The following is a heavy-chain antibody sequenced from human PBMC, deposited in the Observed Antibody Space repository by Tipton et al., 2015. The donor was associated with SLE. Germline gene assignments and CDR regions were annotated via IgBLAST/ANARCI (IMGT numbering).Heavy chain of an antibody. CDR3: ARDTGGVSNDY. V-gene: IGHV4-31*02. D-gene: IGHD3-10*01. CDR2: IYYSGST. CDR1: GGSISSGGYS. Sequence: LRLSCTVSGGSISSGGYSWSWIRQHPGKGLEWIGYIYYSGSTYYNPSLKSRVTISVDTSKNQFSLKLSSVTAADTAVYYCARDTGGVSNDYWCQGTLVTVFS. J-gene: IGHJ4*02.